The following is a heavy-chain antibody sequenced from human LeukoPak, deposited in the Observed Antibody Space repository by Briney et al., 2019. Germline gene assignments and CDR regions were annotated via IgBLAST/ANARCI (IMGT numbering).Heavy chain of an antibody. CDR3: ATGLTGIRAAAGTEKKWFDP. V-gene: IGHV4-34*01. CDR1: GGSFSGYY. D-gene: IGHD6-13*01. CDR2: INHSGST. J-gene: IGHJ5*02. Sequence: SETLSLTCAVYGGSFSGYYWSWIRQPPGKGLEWIGEINHSGSTNYNPSPKSRVTISVDTSKNQFSLKLSSVTAADTAVYYCATGLTGIRAAAGTEKKWFDPWGQGTLVTVSS.